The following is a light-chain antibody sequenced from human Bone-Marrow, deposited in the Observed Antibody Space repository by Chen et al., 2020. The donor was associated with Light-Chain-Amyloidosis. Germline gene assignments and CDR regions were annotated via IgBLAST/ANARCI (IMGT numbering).Light chain of an antibody. Sequence: SYVLTQPSSVSVAPGQTATIASGGNNIGSTSVHWYQQTPGQAPLLLVYDDSDRPSVIPERLSGSSSGTTATLIISRVEAGDEADYYCQVWDRSSDRPVFGGGTKLTVL. V-gene: IGLV3-21*02. CDR2: DDS. J-gene: IGLJ3*02. CDR1: NIGSTS. CDR3: QVWDRSSDRPV.